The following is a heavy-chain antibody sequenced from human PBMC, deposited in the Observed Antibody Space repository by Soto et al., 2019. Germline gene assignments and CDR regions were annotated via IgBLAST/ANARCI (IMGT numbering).Heavy chain of an antibody. CDR1: GGCISSSSYY. V-gene: IGHV4-39*01. CDR2: IYYSGST. CDR3: ARTEYSSAYPAGPIVN. D-gene: IGHD6-19*01. Sequence: PSETLSLTCTVSGGCISSSSYYRGWIRQPPGKGLEWIGSIYYSGSTYYNPSLKSRVTISVDTSKNQFSLKLSSVTAADTAVYYCARTEYSSAYPAGPIVNWGQGTLVTGSA. J-gene: IGHJ4*02.